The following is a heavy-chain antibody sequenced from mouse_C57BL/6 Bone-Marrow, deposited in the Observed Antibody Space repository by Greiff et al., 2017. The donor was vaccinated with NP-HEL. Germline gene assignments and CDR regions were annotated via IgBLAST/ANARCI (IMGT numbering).Heavy chain of an antibody. Sequence: VQLQESGPELVKPGASVKISCKASGYAFSSSWMNWVKQRPGKGLEWIGRIYPGDGDTNYNGKFKGKATLTVDKSSSTAYMQLSSLTSEDSAVYFCARFCDYDEGDFDNWGQGTTLTVSS. J-gene: IGHJ2*01. CDR2: IYPGDGDT. CDR3: ARFCDYDEGDFDN. CDR1: GYAFSSSW. V-gene: IGHV1-82*01. D-gene: IGHD2-4*01.